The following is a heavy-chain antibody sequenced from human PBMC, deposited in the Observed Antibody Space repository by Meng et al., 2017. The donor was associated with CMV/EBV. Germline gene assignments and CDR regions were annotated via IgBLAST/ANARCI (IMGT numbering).Heavy chain of an antibody. CDR1: GGTFSSHA. J-gene: IGHJ3*02. CDR2: IIPILGIA. D-gene: IGHD3-16*01. CDR3: ARGGGAFDI. Sequence: SVKVSCKASGGTFSSHAISWVRQAPGQGLEGMGGIIPILGIANYAQKFQGRVTITADKPTSTAYMGLSSLRSEDPAVYYCARGGGAFDIWGQGKMVTVSS. V-gene: IGHV1-69*10.